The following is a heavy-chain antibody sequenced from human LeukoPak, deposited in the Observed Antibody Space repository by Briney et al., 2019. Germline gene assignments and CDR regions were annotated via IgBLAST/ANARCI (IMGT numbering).Heavy chain of an antibody. J-gene: IGHJ4*02. Sequence: ASVKVSCKASGYTFTGYDINWVRQALGRGLEWMGWMNPSTGDTGYAQKFQGRVTMTRNTSVDTAFMELSGLGSEDTAVYYCTRGSLSGSSRDYWGQGTLVTVSS. CDR1: GYTFTGYD. CDR3: TRGSLSGSSRDY. V-gene: IGHV1-8*01. D-gene: IGHD1-26*01. CDR2: MNPSTGDT.